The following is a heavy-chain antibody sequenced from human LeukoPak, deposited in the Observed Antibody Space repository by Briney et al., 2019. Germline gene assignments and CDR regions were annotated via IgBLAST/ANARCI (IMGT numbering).Heavy chain of an antibody. CDR3: ATPLMGGGSGSYYRDY. V-gene: IGHV4-39*01. D-gene: IGHD3-10*01. J-gene: IGHJ4*02. CDR2: TYYTGST. Sequence: PSETLSLTCTVSGGSISSSTYYWGWIRQPPGKGLEWIGSTYYTGSTYYNPSLKSRVTISVDTSKNQFSLKLSSVTAADTAVYYCATPLMGGGSGSYYRDYWGQGTLVTVSS. CDR1: GGSISSSTYY.